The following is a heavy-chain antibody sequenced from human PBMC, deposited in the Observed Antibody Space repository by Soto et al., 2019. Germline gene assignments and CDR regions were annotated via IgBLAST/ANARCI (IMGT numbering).Heavy chain of an antibody. CDR1: GGTFNTYA. Sequence: QVQLVQSGAEMKKPESSVKVSCQSSGGTFNTYAMNWVRQAPGQGPEWMGDISPMFGAANYAPKFQGRVTNTADESTGTSYMQLSSLTSEDTALYFCAREVQVHTPAFVYWGQGTLVTVSS. D-gene: IGHD3-10*01. V-gene: IGHV1-69*19. CDR3: AREVQVHTPAFVY. CDR2: ISPMFGAA. J-gene: IGHJ4*02.